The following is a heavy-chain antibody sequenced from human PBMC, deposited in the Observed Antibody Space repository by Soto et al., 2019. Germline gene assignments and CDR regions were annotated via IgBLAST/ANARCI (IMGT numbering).Heavy chain of an antibody. CDR1: GFTFSSYA. D-gene: IGHD3-9*01. J-gene: IGHJ4*02. CDR2: ISGSGGST. V-gene: IGHV3-23*01. Sequence: HPGGSLRLSCAASGFTFSSYAMSWVRQAPGKGLEWVSAISGSGGSTYYADSVKGRFTVSRDNAKNSLFLEMKSLRAEDTGIYYCARDKDWAFDYWGQGTLVTVSS. CDR3: ARDKDWAFDY.